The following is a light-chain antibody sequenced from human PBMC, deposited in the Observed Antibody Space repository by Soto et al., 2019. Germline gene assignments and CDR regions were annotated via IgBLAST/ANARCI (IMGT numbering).Light chain of an antibody. V-gene: IGKV3-11*01. Sequence: EIVLTQSPATLSLSPGERATLSCRASQSVSSYLAWYQQKPGQAPRLLISDASTRATGIPARFSGSGSGTDFTLTISSLEPEDVAVYYCQQRSDWPPLTFGGGTKVESK. CDR3: QQRSDWPPLT. J-gene: IGKJ4*01. CDR2: DAS. CDR1: QSVSSY.